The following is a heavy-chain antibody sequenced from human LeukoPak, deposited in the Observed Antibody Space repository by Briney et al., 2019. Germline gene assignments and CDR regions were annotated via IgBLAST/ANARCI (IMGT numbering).Heavy chain of an antibody. Sequence: PGGSLRLSCAASGFTFTRYWMTWVRQAPGKGLEWVAFIRYDGSNKYYADSVKSRSTISRDDSKNTLYLQMNSLRPEDTAVFYCAKGLYTAVADYWGQGTLVTVSS. CDR2: IRYDGSNK. V-gene: IGHV3-30*02. CDR3: AKGLYTAVADY. CDR1: GFTFTRYW. D-gene: IGHD6-19*01. J-gene: IGHJ4*02.